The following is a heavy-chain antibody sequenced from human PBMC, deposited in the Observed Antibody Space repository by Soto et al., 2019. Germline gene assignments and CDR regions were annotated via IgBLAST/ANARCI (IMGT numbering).Heavy chain of an antibody. CDR2: VYVSDSET. Sequence: GESLKISCRGSGYYSSIYCIAWVLQMAGKGLEWLGSVYVSDSETKYSPSFQGQVTISADKYTNTAYLYWSSLKASDTAMYYCARRGTLSGRDAFDVWGEGTMVTVSS. V-gene: IGHV5-51*01. D-gene: IGHD5-12*01. CDR3: ARRGTLSGRDAFDV. CDR1: GYYSSIYC. J-gene: IGHJ3*01.